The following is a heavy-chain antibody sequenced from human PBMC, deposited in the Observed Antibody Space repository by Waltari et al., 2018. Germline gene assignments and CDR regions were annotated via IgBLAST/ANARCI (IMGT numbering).Heavy chain of an antibody. D-gene: IGHD5-12*01. V-gene: IGHV3-74*01. CDR2: INRDGSST. Sequence: EVQLVESGGGLVQPGGSLRLSCAASGFTFSSYWMHWVRQAPGKGLVWVSRINRDGSSTSYADSVKGRFTISRDNAKNTLYLQMNSLRAEDTAVYYCARGGEYSGYDCDYWGQGTLVTVSS. CDR3: ARGGEYSGYDCDY. J-gene: IGHJ4*02. CDR1: GFTFSSYW.